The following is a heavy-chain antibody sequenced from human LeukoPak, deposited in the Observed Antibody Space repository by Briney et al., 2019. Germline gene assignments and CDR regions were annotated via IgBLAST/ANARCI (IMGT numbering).Heavy chain of an antibody. CDR2: ISGSSSYI. V-gene: IGHV3-21*04. J-gene: IGHJ3*02. Sequence: TAGGSLRLSCAASGFTFSTYSMNWVRQAPGKGLEWVSSISGSSSYIYYADSVKGRFTISRDNSKNTLYLQMNSLTAGDTAVYYCATLARYAFDIWGQGTMVTVSS. D-gene: IGHD5-12*01. CDR3: ATLARYAFDI. CDR1: GFTFSTYS.